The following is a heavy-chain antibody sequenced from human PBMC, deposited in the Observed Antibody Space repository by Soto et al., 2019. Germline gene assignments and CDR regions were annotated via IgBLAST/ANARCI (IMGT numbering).Heavy chain of an antibody. CDR1: GYTFTGYY. J-gene: IGHJ6*02. CDR3: ARALTTVKAYYYGMDV. D-gene: IGHD4-4*01. CDR2: INPNSGGT. V-gene: IGHV1-2*04. Sequence: GASLKVSCKASGYTFTGYYMHWVRQAPGQGLEWMGWINPNSGGTNYAQKFQGWVTMTRDTSISTAYMELSRLRSDDTAVYYCARALTTVKAYYYGMDVWGQGTTVTVSS.